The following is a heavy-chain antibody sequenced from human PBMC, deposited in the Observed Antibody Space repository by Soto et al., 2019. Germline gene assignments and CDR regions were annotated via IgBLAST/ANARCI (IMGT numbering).Heavy chain of an antibody. CDR3: ARTYDSSGYYDAFDI. D-gene: IGHD3-22*01. J-gene: IGHJ3*02. CDR1: GFTFSSYA. V-gene: IGHV3-23*01. CDR2: ISGSGGST. Sequence: GGSLRLSCAASGFTFSSYAMSWVRQAPGKGLEWGSAISGSGGSTYYADSVKVRFTISRDNSKNTLYLQMNSLKAEDAAVYYFARTYDSSGYYDAFDIWGQGTMVTVSS.